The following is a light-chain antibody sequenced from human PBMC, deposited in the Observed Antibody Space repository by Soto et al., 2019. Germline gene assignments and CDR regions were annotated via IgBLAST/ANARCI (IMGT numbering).Light chain of an antibody. V-gene: IGKV3-20*01. CDR3: QQYGSSPLT. J-gene: IGKJ4*01. CDR1: QSVRNNY. CDR2: GAS. Sequence: EIVLTQPPGTLSLSPGERATLSCRTSQSVRNNYLAWYQQKPGQAPRLLIYGASSRSSGIPDRFSGGGSGPDFTLTISRLEPEDFAVYYCQQYGSSPLTFGGGTKVEIK.